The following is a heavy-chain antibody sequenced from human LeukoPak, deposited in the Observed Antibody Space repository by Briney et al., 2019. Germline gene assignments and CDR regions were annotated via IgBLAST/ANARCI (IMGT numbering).Heavy chain of an antibody. CDR1: GFTFSSYT. V-gene: IGHV3-30*04. CDR3: AKGSSAVGGGLHADY. D-gene: IGHD6-13*01. J-gene: IGHJ4*02. CDR2: VLYDGSDQ. Sequence: GRSLRLSCAASGFTFSSYTMHWVRQAPGKGLEWVAFVLYDGSDQYYADSVKGRFTISRDNSKNTVYLQMNSLRVEDTAVYYCAKGSSAVGGGLHADYWGQGTLVTVSS.